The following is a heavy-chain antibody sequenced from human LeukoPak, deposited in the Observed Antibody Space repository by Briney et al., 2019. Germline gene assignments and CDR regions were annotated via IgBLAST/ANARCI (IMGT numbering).Heavy chain of an antibody. CDR2: IYSGGST. D-gene: IGHD1-1*01. J-gene: IGHJ4*02. V-gene: IGHV3-53*01. CDR1: GCTVRTNY. Sequence: GGSLRLSCAASGCTVRTNYMIWGRQAPGKGLEWVSIIYSGGSTYYADSVKGRFAISRDNSKNTLNLQMNRLRAEDTAVYYCARRSHERNEAPFDYWGQGTLVTVSS. CDR3: ARRSHERNEAPFDY.